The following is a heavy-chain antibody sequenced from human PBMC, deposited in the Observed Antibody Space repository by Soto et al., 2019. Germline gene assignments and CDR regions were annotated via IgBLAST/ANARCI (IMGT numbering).Heavy chain of an antibody. CDR3: ARGRYGDY. V-gene: IGHV1-18*01. CDR1: GYGFTTYG. J-gene: IGHJ4*02. D-gene: IGHD1-1*01. Sequence: QVHLVQSGAEVKKPGASVKVSCKGSGYGFTTYGSTWVRQAPGQGLEWMAWISAHNGNTDYAQNLQGRVTVTRDTSTSTAYMALRSLRSDDTAVYYCARGRYGDYWGQGALVTVSS. CDR2: ISAHNGNT.